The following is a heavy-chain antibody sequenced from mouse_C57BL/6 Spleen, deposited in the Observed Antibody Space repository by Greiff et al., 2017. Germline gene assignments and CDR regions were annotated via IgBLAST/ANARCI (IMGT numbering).Heavy chain of an antibody. CDR3: ARSLIYYGNYDWFAY. Sequence: EVQLQQSGPELVKPGASVKISCKASGYTFTDYYMNWVKQSHGKSLEWIGDINPNNGGTSYNQKFKGKATLTVDKSSSTAYMELRSLTSEDSAVYYCARSLIYYGNYDWFAYWGQGTLVTVSA. V-gene: IGHV1-26*01. CDR2: INPNNGGT. J-gene: IGHJ3*01. CDR1: GYTFTDYY. D-gene: IGHD2-1*01.